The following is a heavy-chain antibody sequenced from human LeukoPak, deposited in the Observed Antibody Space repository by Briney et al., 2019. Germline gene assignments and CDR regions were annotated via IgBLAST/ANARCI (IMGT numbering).Heavy chain of an antibody. CDR3: AKAKGSGLKWYFDY. CDR2: ISGSGGST. D-gene: IGHD6-19*01. J-gene: IGHJ4*02. CDR1: GFTFSSYA. Sequence: GGSLRLSCVASGFTFSSYAMTWVRQAPGKGLEWVSGISGSGGSTYYADSVKGRFTISRDNSKNILYLQMNSLTVGDTAEYYCAKAKGSGLKWYFDYWGQGTLVTVSS. V-gene: IGHV3-23*01.